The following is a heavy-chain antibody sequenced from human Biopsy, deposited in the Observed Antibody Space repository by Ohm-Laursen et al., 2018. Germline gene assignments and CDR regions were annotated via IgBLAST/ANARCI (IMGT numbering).Heavy chain of an antibody. V-gene: IGHV4-34*01. D-gene: IGHD3-22*01. CDR2: INHSGRT. Sequence: SDTLSLTCAVYGESFNGYYWSWIRQTPGKGLEWIGEINHSGRTNYNPPLKSRATISLDTSKNQFSLKVRSVTAADTAVYYCVRGVDYYDPYHYYALDVWGQGTTVTVSS. CDR3: VRGVDYYDPYHYYALDV. CDR1: GESFNGYY. J-gene: IGHJ6*02.